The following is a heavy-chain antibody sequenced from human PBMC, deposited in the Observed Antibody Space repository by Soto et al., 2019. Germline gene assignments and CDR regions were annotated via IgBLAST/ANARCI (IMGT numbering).Heavy chain of an antibody. J-gene: IGHJ3*02. CDR2: IGTAGDT. Sequence: EVQLVESGGGLVQPGGSLRLSCAASGFTFSSYDMHWVRQATGKGLEWVSAIGTAGDTYYPGSVKGRFTITREYAKNSWYLQMNSLRAGDTAVYCCARVLYGVFDSWGQGTMVTVSS. CDR1: GFTFSSYD. CDR3: ARVLYGVFDS. V-gene: IGHV3-13*01. D-gene: IGHD3-10*01.